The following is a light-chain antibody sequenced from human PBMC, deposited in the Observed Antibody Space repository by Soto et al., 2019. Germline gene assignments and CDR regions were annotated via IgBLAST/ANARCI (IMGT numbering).Light chain of an antibody. V-gene: IGKV3-20*01. J-gene: IGKJ4*01. Sequence: EIVLTQSPGTLSLSPGERATLSCRASQSVGSNYLAWYQQKPGQAPRVLIYGASSRATGIPDRFSGSGSGADFTLTISRLEPEDFAVYYCQPYNNWPLTFGGGTKVDIK. CDR2: GAS. CDR1: QSVGSNY. CDR3: QPYNNWPLT.